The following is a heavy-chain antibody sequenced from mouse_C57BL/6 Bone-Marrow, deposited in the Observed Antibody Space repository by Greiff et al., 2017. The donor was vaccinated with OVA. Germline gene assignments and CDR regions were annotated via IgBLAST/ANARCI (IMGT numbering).Heavy chain of an antibody. D-gene: IGHD1-1*01. V-gene: IGHV1-82*01. CDR3: ARCSSSYWYFDV. Sequence: QVQLQQSGPELVKPGASVKISCKASGYAFSSSWMNWVKQRPGKGLEWIGRIYPGDGDTNYNGKFKGKATLTADKSSSTAYMQLSSLTSEDSAVYSCARCSSSYWYFDVWGTGTTVTVSS. CDR1: GYAFSSSW. CDR2: IYPGDGDT. J-gene: IGHJ1*03.